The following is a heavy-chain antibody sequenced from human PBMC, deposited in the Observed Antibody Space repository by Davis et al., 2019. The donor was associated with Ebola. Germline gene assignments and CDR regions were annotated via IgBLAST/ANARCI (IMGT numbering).Heavy chain of an antibody. D-gene: IGHD2-2*02. CDR3: ARVVVVVVPAAIPGGMDV. Sequence: ASVKVSCKASGYTFTSYAMHWVRQAPGQRLEWMGWINAGNGNTKYSQKFQGRVTITRDTSASTAYMELSSLRSEDTAVYYCARVVVVVVPAAIPGGMDVWGQGTTVTVSS. J-gene: IGHJ6*02. CDR2: INAGNGNT. V-gene: IGHV1-3*01. CDR1: GYTFTSYA.